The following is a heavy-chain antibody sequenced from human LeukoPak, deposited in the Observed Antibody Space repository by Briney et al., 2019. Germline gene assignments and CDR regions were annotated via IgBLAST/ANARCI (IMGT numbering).Heavy chain of an antibody. CDR3: AKPADSGRYRDFDY. Sequence: QPGGSLRLSCAASGFTFSNYAMSWVRQAAGKGLEWVSAISASDGSTYYADSVKGRFTISRDNSKNTLYLQMNSLRAEDTAVYYCAKPADSGRYRDFDYWGQGTLVTVPS. D-gene: IGHD1-26*01. J-gene: IGHJ4*02. V-gene: IGHV3-23*01. CDR1: GFTFSNYA. CDR2: ISASDGST.